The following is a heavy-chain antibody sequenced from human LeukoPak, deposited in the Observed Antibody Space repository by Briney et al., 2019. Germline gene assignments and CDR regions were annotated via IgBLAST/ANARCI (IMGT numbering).Heavy chain of an antibody. V-gene: IGHV4-59*08. D-gene: IGHD3-22*01. CDR3: ARQYDSSGYWYYFDY. J-gene: IGHJ4*02. CDR1: GGSISSNY. CDR2: VYNSGST. Sequence: SETLSLTCTVSGGSISSNYWSWIRQPPGKGLEWNGYVYNSGSTNYSPSLKSRVTISIDTSKNQFSLKLSSVTAADTAVYYCARQYDSSGYWYYFDYWGQGTLVTVSS.